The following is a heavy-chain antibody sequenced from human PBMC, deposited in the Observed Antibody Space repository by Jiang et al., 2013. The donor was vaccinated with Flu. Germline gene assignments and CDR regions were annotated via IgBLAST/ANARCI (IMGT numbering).Heavy chain of an antibody. CDR3: ARDRGAEQWLADFDF. V-gene: IGHV6-1*01. Sequence: QSPSRGLEWLGRTYSRSKWYNDYPTSLRSRININPDTSKNQFSLRLTSVTPDDTAIYYCARDRGAEQWLADFDFWGQGTPVTVSS. CDR2: TYSRSKWYN. J-gene: IGHJ4*02. D-gene: IGHD6-19*01.